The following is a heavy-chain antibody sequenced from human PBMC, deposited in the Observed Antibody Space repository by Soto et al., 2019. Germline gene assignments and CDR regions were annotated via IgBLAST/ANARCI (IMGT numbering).Heavy chain of an antibody. J-gene: IGHJ5*02. CDR1: GFTLSSYD. CDR3: ASLGAPEVGGFGDSATS. V-gene: IGHV3-13*04. CDR2: IAIAGNT. D-gene: IGHD3-10*01. Sequence: GGSLRLSCAASGFTLSSYDMHWVRQVTGKGLEWVSAIAIAGNTFYADSVKGRFTISRDNAKNSLYLQMNSLRAEDTAVYYCASLGAPEVGGFGDSATSWGQGTLVTVSS.